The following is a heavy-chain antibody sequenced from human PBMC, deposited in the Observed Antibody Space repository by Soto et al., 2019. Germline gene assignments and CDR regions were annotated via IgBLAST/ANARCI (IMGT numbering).Heavy chain of an antibody. Sequence: QVQLVQSGAEVKKPGSSVKVSCKASGGTFSSYAISWVRQAPGQGLEWMGGIIPIFGTANYAQKFQGRVTDTAGESTSPAYMELGRLRSEDTAVYYWARDLRDIVVVPAAGGFDPWGQGTLVTVSS. CDR3: ARDLRDIVVVPAAGGFDP. CDR2: IIPIFGTA. CDR1: GGTFSSYA. D-gene: IGHD2-2*01. V-gene: IGHV1-69*01. J-gene: IGHJ5*02.